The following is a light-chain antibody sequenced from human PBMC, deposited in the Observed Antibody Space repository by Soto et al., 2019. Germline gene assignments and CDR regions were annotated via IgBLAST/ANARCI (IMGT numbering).Light chain of an antibody. CDR2: GAS. CDR3: QQSYSTPRT. V-gene: IGKV3-20*01. Sequence: EIVLTQSPGTLSLSPGERATLACMSSQSVSSSYLAWYQQKTGQAHRLLIYGASSRATGIPDRFSGSGSGTDFTLTISSLQPEDFATYYCQQSYSTPRTFGQGTKVDIK. J-gene: IGKJ1*01. CDR1: QSVSSSY.